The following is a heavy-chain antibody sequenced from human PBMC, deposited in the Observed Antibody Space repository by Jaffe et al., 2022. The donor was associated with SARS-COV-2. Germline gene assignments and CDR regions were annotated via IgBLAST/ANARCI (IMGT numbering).Heavy chain of an antibody. V-gene: IGHV1-24*01. CDR1: GYILSELS. D-gene: IGHD1-26*01. CDR2: FDPEDGET. CDR3: VAVPLESRLYRHRSGSDSSLDAFNI. J-gene: IGHJ3*02. Sequence: QVQLVQSGAEVKKPGASVKVSCKVSGYILSELSMHWVRQAPGKGLEWMGAFDPEDFDPEDGETPYAQKFQGRVTMTEDTSTDTAYMELSSLRSDDTAVYYCVAVPLESRLYRHRSGSDSSLDAFNIWGQGTMVTVSS.